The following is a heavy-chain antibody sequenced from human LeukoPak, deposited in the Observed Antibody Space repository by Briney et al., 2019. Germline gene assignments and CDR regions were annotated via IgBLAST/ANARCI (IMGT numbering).Heavy chain of an antibody. Sequence: GETLRLSCAASGFTFSSYGMTWVRQAPGKGLEWVSGISGSGDNTWYADSVKGRFTISRDNSKKTLDLQMHSLRAEDTAVYYCAKASVWTMVRVGSYFDEWGQGIQVTVSS. V-gene: IGHV3-23*01. CDR1: GFTFSSYG. CDR2: ISGSGDNT. CDR3: AKASVWTMVRVGSYFDE. D-gene: IGHD3-10*01. J-gene: IGHJ4*02.